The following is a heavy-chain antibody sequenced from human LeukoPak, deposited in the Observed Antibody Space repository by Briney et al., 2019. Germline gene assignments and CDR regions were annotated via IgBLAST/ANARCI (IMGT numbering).Heavy chain of an antibody. CDR1: GFTFDDYA. D-gene: IGHD6-13*01. Sequence: GGSLRLSCAASGFTFDDYAMHWVRQARGKGLEWVSGISWNSGSIVYADSVKGRFTISRDNAKNSLYLQMNSLRSEDMALYYCAKDVGSYSSSSYYDYWGQGTLVTVSS. CDR2: ISWNSGSI. CDR3: AKDVGSYSSSSYYDY. J-gene: IGHJ4*02. V-gene: IGHV3-9*03.